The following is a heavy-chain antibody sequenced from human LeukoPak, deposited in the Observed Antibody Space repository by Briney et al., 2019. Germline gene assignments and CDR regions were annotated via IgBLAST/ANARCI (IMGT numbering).Heavy chain of an antibody. Sequence: ASVKVSCKASGYTFTGYYMHWVRQAPGQGLEWMGWINPNSGGTNYAQKFQGRVTMTRDTSISTAYMELRRLRSDDTAVYYCARDPTIAVAGTFDYWGQGTLVTVSS. D-gene: IGHD6-19*01. CDR1: GYTFTGYY. CDR3: ARDPTIAVAGTFDY. CDR2: INPNSGGT. V-gene: IGHV1-2*02. J-gene: IGHJ4*02.